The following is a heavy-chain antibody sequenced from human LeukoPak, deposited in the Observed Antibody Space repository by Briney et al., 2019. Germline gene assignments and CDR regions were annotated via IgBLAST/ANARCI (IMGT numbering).Heavy chain of an antibody. V-gene: IGHV1-69*05. CDR2: IIPIFGTA. CDR3: AIGSSSSWYTTDY. D-gene: IGHD6-13*01. Sequence: SVKVSCKASGGTFSSYAISWVRQAPGQGLEWMGGIIPIFGTANYAQKFQGRVTITTDESTSTAYMELSSLRSEDTVVYYCAIGSSSSWYTTDYWGQGTLVTVSS. CDR1: GGTFSSYA. J-gene: IGHJ4*02.